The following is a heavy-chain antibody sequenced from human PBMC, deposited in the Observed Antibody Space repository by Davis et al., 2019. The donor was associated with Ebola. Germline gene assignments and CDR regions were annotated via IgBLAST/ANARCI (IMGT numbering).Heavy chain of an antibody. CDR2: INHSGST. CDR3: ARPAHLYSSSWYWFDP. Sequence: MPSETLSLTCAVYGGSFSGHYWTWIRQPPGKGLEWIGEINHSGSTNYDPSFKSRVTISVDTSKNQFSLKLSSVTAADTAVYYCARPAHLYSSSWYWFDPWGQGTLVTVSS. J-gene: IGHJ5*02. D-gene: IGHD6-13*01. CDR1: GGSFSGHY. V-gene: IGHV4-34*01.